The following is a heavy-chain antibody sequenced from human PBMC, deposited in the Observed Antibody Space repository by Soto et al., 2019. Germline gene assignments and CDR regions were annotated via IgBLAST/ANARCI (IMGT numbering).Heavy chain of an antibody. Sequence: QVQLVQSGAEVKKPGSSVKVSCTTSGGTFRTSAISWVRQAPGQGLEWMGGIMPVFPTPDYAQKFQGRVTITANESTGTAYMELSILRSEDTAVYYCARDKDRQQLGGNYYYIMDVWGQGTTVTVSS. D-gene: IGHD3-3*02. V-gene: IGHV1-69*12. CDR1: GGTFRTSA. J-gene: IGHJ6*01. CDR2: IMPVFPTP. CDR3: ARDKDRQQLGGNYYYIMDV.